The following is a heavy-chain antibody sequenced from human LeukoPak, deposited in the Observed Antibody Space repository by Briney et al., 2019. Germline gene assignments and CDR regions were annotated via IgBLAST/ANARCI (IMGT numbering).Heavy chain of an antibody. CDR3: ARDGDGDYPLDY. D-gene: IGHD4-17*01. V-gene: IGHV3-11*06. Sequence: GGSLRLSCAATGFTFSDYYMSWVRQAPGKGLEWVSYISSSSSSTNYADSVRGRFTISRDNAKNSLYLQMNSLRAEDTAIYYCARDGDGDYPLDYWGQGALVTVSS. CDR1: GFTFSDYY. CDR2: ISSSSSST. J-gene: IGHJ4*02.